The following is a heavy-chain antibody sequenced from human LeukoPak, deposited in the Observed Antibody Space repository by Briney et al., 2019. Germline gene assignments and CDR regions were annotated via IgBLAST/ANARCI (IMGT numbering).Heavy chain of an antibody. Sequence: SETLSLTCAVYGGSFSGYYWSWIRQPPGKGLEWIGEINHSGSTNYNPSLKSRVTISVDTSKNQFSLKLSSVTAADTAVYYCARVTGYSSGWRLYYYGMDVWGQGTTVTVSS. CDR2: INHSGST. J-gene: IGHJ6*02. CDR3: ARVTGYSSGWRLYYYGMDV. V-gene: IGHV4-34*01. D-gene: IGHD6-19*01. CDR1: GGSFSGYY.